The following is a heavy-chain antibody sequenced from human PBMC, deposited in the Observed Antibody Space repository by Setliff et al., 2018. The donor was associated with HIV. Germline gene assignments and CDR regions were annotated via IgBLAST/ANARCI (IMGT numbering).Heavy chain of an antibody. CDR2: ISEYNGDT. V-gene: IGHV1-18*01. Sequence: GASVKVSCKASGYTFTSYGISWVRQAPGQGLEWMGWISEYNGDTKYAQKLQGRVTMTKDTSTSTAYMELRSLRSDDTAVYCCARDSSFNMDVWGKGTTVTVSS. J-gene: IGHJ6*03. CDR1: GYTFTSYG. CDR3: ARDSSFNMDV.